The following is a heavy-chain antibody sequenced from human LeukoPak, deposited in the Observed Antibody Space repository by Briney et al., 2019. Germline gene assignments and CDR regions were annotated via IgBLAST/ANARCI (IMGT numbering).Heavy chain of an antibody. Sequence: GESLNISCKGSGYSFTTYWIGWVRQMPGKGLEWMGIIYPGDSDTRYSPSFQGQVTISADKSISTAYLQWSSLKASDTAMYYCARHVTMVRGIIFYYYGMDVWGQGTTVTVSS. CDR2: IYPGDSDT. CDR3: ARHVTMVRGIIFYYYGMDV. V-gene: IGHV5-51*01. J-gene: IGHJ6*02. CDR1: GYSFTTYW. D-gene: IGHD3-10*01.